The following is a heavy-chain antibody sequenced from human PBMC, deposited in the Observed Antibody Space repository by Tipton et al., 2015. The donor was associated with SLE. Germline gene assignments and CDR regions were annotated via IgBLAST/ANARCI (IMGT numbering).Heavy chain of an antibody. D-gene: IGHD3-16*01. Sequence: GSLRLSCAASGFTFSSYAMSWVRQAPGKGLEWVSVIYSGGSTYYADSVKGRFTISRDNSKNTLYLQMNSLRAEDMAVYYCAKHSGGGALDYWGQGTLVTVSS. CDR1: GFTFSSYA. CDR3: AKHSGGGALDY. V-gene: IGHV3-23*03. J-gene: IGHJ4*02. CDR2: IYSGGST.